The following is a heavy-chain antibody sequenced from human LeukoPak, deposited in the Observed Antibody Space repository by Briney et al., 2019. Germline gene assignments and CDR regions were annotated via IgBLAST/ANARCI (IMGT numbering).Heavy chain of an antibody. CDR1: GYTFTSYG. Sequence: ASVKVSCKASGYTFTSYGISWVRQAPGQGLEWMGGIIPIFGTANYAQKFQGRVTITRNTSISTAYMELSSPRSEDTAVYYCAKRHNYGSNVFDYWGQGTLVTVSS. J-gene: IGHJ4*02. CDR2: IIPIFGTA. CDR3: AKRHNYGSNVFDY. V-gene: IGHV1-69*05. D-gene: IGHD3-10*01.